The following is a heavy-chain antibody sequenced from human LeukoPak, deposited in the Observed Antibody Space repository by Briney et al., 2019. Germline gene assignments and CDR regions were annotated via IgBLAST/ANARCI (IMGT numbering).Heavy chain of an antibody. D-gene: IGHD3-10*01. Sequence: PGGSLRLSCAASGFTFSSYAMHWVRQAPGKGLEWVAVISYDGSNKYYADSVKGRFTISRDNSKNTLYLQMNSLRAEDTAVYYCARDGVLDYGSGGYNNWFDPWGQGTLVTVPS. CDR3: ARDGVLDYGSGGYNNWFDP. J-gene: IGHJ5*02. CDR2: ISYDGSNK. CDR1: GFTFSSYA. V-gene: IGHV3-30-3*01.